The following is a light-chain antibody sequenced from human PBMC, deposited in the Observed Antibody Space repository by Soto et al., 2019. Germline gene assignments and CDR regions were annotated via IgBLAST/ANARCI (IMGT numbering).Light chain of an antibody. J-gene: IGKJ4*01. CDR3: QQSYSMPLT. CDR2: AAS. CDR1: QSVSRR. V-gene: IGKV1-39*01. Sequence: DTQMTQSPSSLSVFVGDSVTITCRASQSVSRRLSWYQQKPGEAPRLLIYAASTLQSGVPSRFSGSGSGTHFALIISSLQPEDFATYYCQQSYSMPLTFGGGTRVEIK.